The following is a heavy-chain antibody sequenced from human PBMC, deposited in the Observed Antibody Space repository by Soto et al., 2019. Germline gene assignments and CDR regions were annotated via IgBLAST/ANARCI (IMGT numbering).Heavy chain of an antibody. CDR1: GYTFTTFG. Sequence: ASVKVSCKASGYTFTTFGISWVRQAPGQGLEWVGWISANNGNTKYSQKFQGRVSLTTETSASTAYMELRSLRSDDTAEYYCARSSLFDLYALTTVELWGQGSLVSVSS. V-gene: IGHV1-18*01. D-gene: IGHD1-1*01. CDR3: ARSSLFDLYALTTVEL. CDR2: ISANNGNT. J-gene: IGHJ4*02.